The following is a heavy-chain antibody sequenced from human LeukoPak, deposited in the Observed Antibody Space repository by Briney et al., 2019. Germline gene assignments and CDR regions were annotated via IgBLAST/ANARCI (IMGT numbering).Heavy chain of an antibody. V-gene: IGHV3-73*01. Sequence: GGSLRLSCAASGFIFSGSVMHWVRQASGKGLEWVGRIRSRASSYATAYAASVKGRFTISRDDSKNTAYLQMNSLKTEDTAVYYCTVGSYYWFDPWGQGTLVTVSS. CDR2: IRSRASSYAT. D-gene: IGHD1-26*01. CDR1: GFIFSGSV. CDR3: TVGSYYWFDP. J-gene: IGHJ5*02.